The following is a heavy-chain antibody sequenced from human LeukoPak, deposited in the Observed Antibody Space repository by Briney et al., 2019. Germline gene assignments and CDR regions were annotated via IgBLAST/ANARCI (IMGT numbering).Heavy chain of an antibody. D-gene: IGHD1-26*01. CDR1: GFTFSSYT. V-gene: IGHV4-59*08. CDR3: AKHLIVTKGWFDP. J-gene: IGHJ5*02. CDR2: IYYSGTT. Sequence: PGGSLRLSCAASGFTFSSYTMNWIRQPPGKGLEWIGYIYYSGTTNYNPSLKSRVTISVDTSKNQFSLKLSSVTAADTAVYYCAKHLIVTKGWFDPWGQGILVTVSS.